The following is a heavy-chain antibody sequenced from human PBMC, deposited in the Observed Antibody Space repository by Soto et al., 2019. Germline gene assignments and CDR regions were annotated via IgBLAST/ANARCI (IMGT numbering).Heavy chain of an antibody. D-gene: IGHD5-12*01. CDR3: AAQRWLQLGPFDY. V-gene: IGHV4-59*01. CDR1: GGSISSYY. Sequence: KASETLSLTCTVSGGSISSYYWSWIRQPPGKGLEWIGYIYYSGSTNYNPSLKSRVTISVDTSKNQFSLKLSSVTAADTAVYYCAAQRWLQLGPFDYWGQGTLVTVAS. CDR2: IYYSGST. J-gene: IGHJ4*02.